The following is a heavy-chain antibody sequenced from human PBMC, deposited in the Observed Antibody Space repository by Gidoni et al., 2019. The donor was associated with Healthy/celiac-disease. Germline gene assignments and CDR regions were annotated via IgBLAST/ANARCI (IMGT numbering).Heavy chain of an antibody. V-gene: IGHV3-21*01. CDR2: ISSSSSYI. CDR1: GSTFSSYS. CDR3: ARDGYASVYFDY. Sequence: EVQLVESGGGLVKPGGSLRLSCAVSGSTFSSYSMNWVRQAPGKGLEWVSSISSSSSYIYYADSVKGRFTISRDNAKNSLYLQMNSLRAEDTAVYYCARDGYASVYFDYWGQGTLVTVSS. D-gene: IGHD5-12*01. J-gene: IGHJ4*02.